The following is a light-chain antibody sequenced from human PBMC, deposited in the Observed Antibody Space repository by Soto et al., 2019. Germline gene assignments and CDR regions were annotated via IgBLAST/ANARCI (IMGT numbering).Light chain of an antibody. CDR1: QDIRGA. CDR3: QQFNSYPIT. Sequence: AIQLTQSPSSLSASVGDRVTITCRASQDIRGALAWYQQKPGKAPKILIYDVSTLESGVPSRSSGSSSGTDFTLTISSLQPVDFAAYYCQQFNSYPITFGQGTRLEIK. V-gene: IGKV1-13*02. J-gene: IGKJ5*01. CDR2: DVS.